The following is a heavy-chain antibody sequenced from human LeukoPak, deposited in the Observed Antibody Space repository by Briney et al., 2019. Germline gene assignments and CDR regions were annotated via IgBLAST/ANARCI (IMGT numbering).Heavy chain of an antibody. Sequence: AGGSLRLSCAASGFTFSDYYMSWLRHAPGKGLEWVAYITSSGDDIYYADSVKGRFNIYRDNAKHAVFLRMSTLRVGHTATYHCASDIVATSGDSWGQGNLGSVSS. CDR2: ITSSGDDI. CDR1: GFTFSDYY. J-gene: IGHJ5*01. CDR3: ASDIVATSGDS. D-gene: IGHD5-12*01. V-gene: IGHV3-11*01.